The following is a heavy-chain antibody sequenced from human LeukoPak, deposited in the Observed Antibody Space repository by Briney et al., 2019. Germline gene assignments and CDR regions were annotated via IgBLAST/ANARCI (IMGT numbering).Heavy chain of an antibody. D-gene: IGHD5-18*01. Sequence: PSETLSLTCAVYGGSFSGYYWSWIRQPPGKGLEWIGEINHSGGTNYNPSLKSRVTISVDTSKNQFSLKLSSVTAADTAVYYCASRQGYSYGPRDYWGQGTLVTVSS. V-gene: IGHV4-34*01. CDR2: INHSGGT. J-gene: IGHJ4*02. CDR3: ASRQGYSYGPRDY. CDR1: GGSFSGYY.